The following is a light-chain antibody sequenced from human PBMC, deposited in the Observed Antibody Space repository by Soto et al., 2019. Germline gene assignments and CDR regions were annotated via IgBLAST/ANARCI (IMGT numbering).Light chain of an antibody. CDR1: SSDVGSYNL. CDR3: CSYAGSSTPLI. J-gene: IGLJ1*01. V-gene: IGLV2-23*02. Sequence: QSVLTQPASVSGSPGQSITISCTGTSSDVGSYNLVSWYQQHPGKAPKLMIYEVSKRPSGVSNRLSGSKSGNTASLTISGLQAEDEADYYCCSYAGSSTPLIFGTGTKLTVL. CDR2: EVS.